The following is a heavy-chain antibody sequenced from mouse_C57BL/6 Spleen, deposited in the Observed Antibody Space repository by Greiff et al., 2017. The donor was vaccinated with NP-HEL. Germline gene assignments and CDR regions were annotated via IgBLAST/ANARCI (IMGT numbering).Heavy chain of an antibody. Sequence: VQLQQSGAELVKPGASVKLSCKASGYTFTSYWMHWVKQRPGQGLEWIGMIHPNSGSTNYNEKFKSKATLTVDKSSSTAYMQLSSLTSEDSAVYYCARIYSNFSCFAYWGQGTLVTVSA. CDR2: IHPNSGST. J-gene: IGHJ3*01. D-gene: IGHD2-5*01. V-gene: IGHV1-64*01. CDR1: GYTFTSYW. CDR3: ARIYSNFSCFAY.